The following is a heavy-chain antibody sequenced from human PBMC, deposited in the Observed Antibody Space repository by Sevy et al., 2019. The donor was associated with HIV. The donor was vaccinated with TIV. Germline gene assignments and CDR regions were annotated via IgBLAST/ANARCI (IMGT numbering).Heavy chain of an antibody. CDR2: INHSGST. Sequence: SETLSLTCAVYGGSFSGYYWNWIRQSPGKGLEWIGEINHSGSTHYNPSLKSRVTISVDTSKNQFSLRLNSVTAADTAVYYCARAPPVVVVPGAPSWFDPWDQGTLVTVSS. D-gene: IGHD2-2*01. J-gene: IGHJ5*02. V-gene: IGHV4-34*01. CDR1: GGSFSGYY. CDR3: ARAPPVVVVPGAPSWFDP.